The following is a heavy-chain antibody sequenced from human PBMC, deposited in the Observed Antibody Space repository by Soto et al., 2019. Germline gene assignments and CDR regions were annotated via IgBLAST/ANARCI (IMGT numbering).Heavy chain of an antibody. CDR2: IYYNGGT. CDR1: GGSISSSSYY. CDR3: ARHYNNYYNYMDV. J-gene: IGHJ6*03. D-gene: IGHD1-20*01. Sequence: PSETLSLTCTVSGGSISSSSYYWGWIRQPPGKGLEWIGNIYYNGGTYYNPSLKSRVTISEDASKNQFSLNLTSVTAADTAVYYCARHYNNYYNYMDVWGKGTTVTVSS. V-gene: IGHV4-39*01.